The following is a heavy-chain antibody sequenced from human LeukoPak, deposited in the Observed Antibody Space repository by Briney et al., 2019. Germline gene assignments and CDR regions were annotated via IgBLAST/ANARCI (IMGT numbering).Heavy chain of an antibody. CDR2: IIPILGIA. CDR3: ARDAHYDFWSGPDY. CDR1: GGTFSSYA. V-gene: IGHV1-69*04. J-gene: IGHJ4*02. Sequence: LVKLSCKASGGTFSSYAISWVRQAPGQGLEWMGRIIPILGIANYAQKFQGRVTITADKSTSTAYMELSSLRSEDTAVYYCARDAHYDFWSGPDYWGQGTLVTVSS. D-gene: IGHD3-3*01.